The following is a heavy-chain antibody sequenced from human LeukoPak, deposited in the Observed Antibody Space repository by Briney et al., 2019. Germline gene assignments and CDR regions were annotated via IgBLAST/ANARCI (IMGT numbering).Heavy chain of an antibody. Sequence: GGSLRLSCAASGFTVSSNYMGWVRQAPGKGLKWVSVIYSGGNTYYADYVKGRFTISRDNYSNTMDFQMNSMRAEDTAVYYCAECDSSSWYGIDFWGQGTLVTVSS. CDR3: AECDSSSWYGIDF. CDR1: GFTVSSNY. V-gene: IGHV3-53*01. J-gene: IGHJ4*02. CDR2: IYSGGNT. D-gene: IGHD6-13*01.